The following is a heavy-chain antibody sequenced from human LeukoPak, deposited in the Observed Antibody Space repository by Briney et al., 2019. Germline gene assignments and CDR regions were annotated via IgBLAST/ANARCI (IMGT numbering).Heavy chain of an antibody. D-gene: IGHD1-26*01. CDR3: ARGQFWRGSKIRV. J-gene: IGHJ4*02. CDR1: GESFSGYY. V-gene: IGHV4-34*01. CDR2: INHRGST. Sequence: PSETLSLTCRVDGESFSGYYWIWIRQPPGKGLEWIGEINHRGSTNYNPSLKSRVTLSVDTSNRQFSLNVTSMTAADTAMYYCARGQFWRGSKIRVWGQGTLVTVSS.